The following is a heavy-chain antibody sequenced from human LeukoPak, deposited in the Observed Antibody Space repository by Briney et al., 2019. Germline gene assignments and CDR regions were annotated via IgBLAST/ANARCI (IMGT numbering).Heavy chain of an antibody. Sequence: ASVKVSCKASGYTFTSYGISWVRQAPGQGLEWMGWISAYSGNTNYAQKLQGRVTMTTDTSTSTAYMELRSLRSDDTAVYYCARPYYYDSSGHWSNDAFDIWGQGTMVTVSS. D-gene: IGHD3-22*01. J-gene: IGHJ3*02. CDR3: ARPYYYDSSGHWSNDAFDI. CDR2: ISAYSGNT. CDR1: GYTFTSYG. V-gene: IGHV1-18*01.